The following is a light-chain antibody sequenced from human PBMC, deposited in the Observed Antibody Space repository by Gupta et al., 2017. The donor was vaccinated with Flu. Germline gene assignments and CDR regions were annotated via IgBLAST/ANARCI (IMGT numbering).Light chain of an antibody. CDR1: QWRRHSNGYKC. J-gene: IGKJ2*01. CDR2: MAS. V-gene: IGKV2-28*01. CDR3: TQELQTPNT. Sequence: VSPGEPASICCRSSQWRRHSNGYKCLDWYRQKPGQAPQLLSDMASKRAYGVPDRFSGSGSGTDVTLKISRGEAEDVGVYYWTQELQTPNTFGQGTKLEIK.